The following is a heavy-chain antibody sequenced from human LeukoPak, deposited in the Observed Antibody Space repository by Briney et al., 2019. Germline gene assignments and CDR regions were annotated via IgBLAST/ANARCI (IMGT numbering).Heavy chain of an antibody. D-gene: IGHD3-22*01. J-gene: IGHJ4*02. CDR3: ARDRGSSGYYDY. Sequence: PGGSLRLSCAASGFTFSSYGMHWVRQAPGKGLEWVAVISYDGSNKYYADSVKGRFTISRDNSKNTLYLQMNSLRAGDTAVYYWARDRGSSGYYDYWGQGPLVTVSS. CDR2: ISYDGSNK. CDR1: GFTFSSYG. V-gene: IGHV3-30*03.